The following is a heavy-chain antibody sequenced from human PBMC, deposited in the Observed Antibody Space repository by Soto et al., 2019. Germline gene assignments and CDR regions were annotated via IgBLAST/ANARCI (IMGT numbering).Heavy chain of an antibody. J-gene: IGHJ4*02. Sequence: SVKVSCKTSGGTFSNDIITWVRQAPGQGLEWMGRIIPILGIANYAQQFQGRVTITADKSTSTAYMELSSLRSEDTAVYYCARGDDILTGHKIFPDYWGQGTLVTVSS. CDR1: GGTFSNDI. CDR2: IIPILGIA. D-gene: IGHD3-9*01. CDR3: ARGDDILTGHKIFPDY. V-gene: IGHV1-69*02.